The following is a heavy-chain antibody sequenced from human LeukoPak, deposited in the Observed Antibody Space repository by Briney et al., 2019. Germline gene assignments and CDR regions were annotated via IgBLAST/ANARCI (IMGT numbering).Heavy chain of an antibody. D-gene: IGHD1-26*01. CDR3: ARGSDKWELLRGYFDY. J-gene: IGHJ4*02. V-gene: IGHV1-69*13. Sequence: GASVKVSCKASGGTFSSYAISWVRQAPGQGLEWMGGIIPIFGTANYAQKFQGRVTITADESTSTAYMELSSLRSEDTAVYYCARGSDKWELLRGYFDYWGQGTLVTVSS. CDR1: GGTFSSYA. CDR2: IIPIFGTA.